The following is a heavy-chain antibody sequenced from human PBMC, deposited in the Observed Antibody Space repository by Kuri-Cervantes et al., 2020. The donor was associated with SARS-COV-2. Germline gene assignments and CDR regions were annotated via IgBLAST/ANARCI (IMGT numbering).Heavy chain of an antibody. J-gene: IGHJ3*02. Sequence: GSLRLSCAVSDYSISSGYYWGWIRQPPGKGLEWIGSIYHSGSTYYNPSLKSRVTLSVDTSKNQISLKLSSVTAADTAVYYCARRGAGSSSAAFDIWGQGTMVTVSS. V-gene: IGHV4-38-2*01. D-gene: IGHD6-6*01. CDR3: ARRGAGSSSAAFDI. CDR2: IYHSGST. CDR1: DYSISSGYY.